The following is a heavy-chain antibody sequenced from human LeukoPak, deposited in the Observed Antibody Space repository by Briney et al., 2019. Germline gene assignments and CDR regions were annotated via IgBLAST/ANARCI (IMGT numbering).Heavy chain of an antibody. Sequence: PETLSLTCAVYGGSFSGYYWSWIRQPPGKGLEWIGEINHSGSTNYNPSLKSRVTISVDTSKNQFSLKLSSVTAADTAVYYCARSMLYYDYVWRSYPRGPFDYWGQGTLVTVSS. D-gene: IGHD3-16*02. CDR2: INHSGST. CDR1: GGSFSGYY. CDR3: ARSMLYYDYVWRSYPRGPFDY. V-gene: IGHV4-34*01. J-gene: IGHJ4*02.